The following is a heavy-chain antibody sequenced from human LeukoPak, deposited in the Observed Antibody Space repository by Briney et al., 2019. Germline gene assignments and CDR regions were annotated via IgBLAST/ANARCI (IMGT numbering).Heavy chain of an antibody. D-gene: IGHD2-21*01. CDR1: GFTFNNAW. CDR3: TTDTYCGGDCYAYYFDY. Sequence: GGSLRLSCAASGFTFNNAWLSWVRQAPGKGLEWVGRIKSKTDGGTTDYAAPVKGRFTISRDDSKNTLYLQMNSLKTEDTAVYYCTTDTYCGGDCYAYYFDYWGQGTLVTVSS. CDR2: IKSKTDGGTT. V-gene: IGHV3-15*01. J-gene: IGHJ4*02.